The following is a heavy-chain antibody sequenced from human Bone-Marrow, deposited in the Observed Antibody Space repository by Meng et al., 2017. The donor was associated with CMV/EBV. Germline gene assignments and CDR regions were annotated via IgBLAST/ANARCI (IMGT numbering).Heavy chain of an antibody. CDR2: IIPIFGTA. J-gene: IGHJ3*02. CDR3: ARVCGGDCYSGIISAFDI. D-gene: IGHD2-21*02. V-gene: IGHV1-69*06. CDR1: FSSYA. Sequence: FSSYAISWVRQAPGQGLEWMGGIIPIFGTANYAQKFQGRVTITADKSTSTAYMELSSLRSEDTAVYYCARVCGGDCYSGIISAFDIWGQGTMVTVSS.